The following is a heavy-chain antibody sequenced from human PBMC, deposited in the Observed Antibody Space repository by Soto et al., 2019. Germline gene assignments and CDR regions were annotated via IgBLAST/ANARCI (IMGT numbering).Heavy chain of an antibody. Sequence: GGSLRLSCAASGFTFSSYAMSWVRQAPGKGLEWVSAISGSGGSTYYADSVKGRFTISRDNSKNTLYLQMNSLRAEDTAVYYCALPQGYCSSTSCYAFDYWGQGTLVTVSS. D-gene: IGHD2-2*01. CDR1: GFTFSSYA. J-gene: IGHJ4*02. V-gene: IGHV3-23*01. CDR3: ALPQGYCSSTSCYAFDY. CDR2: ISGSGGST.